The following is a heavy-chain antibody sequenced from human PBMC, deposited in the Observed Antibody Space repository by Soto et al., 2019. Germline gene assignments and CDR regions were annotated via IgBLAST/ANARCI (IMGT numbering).Heavy chain of an antibody. D-gene: IGHD2-2*01. CDR2: LIPISDTT. CDR1: GGTFSSYA. CDR3: ARSQGSSTSLEIYYYYYYGMDV. Sequence: QVQLVQSGAEVKKPGSSVKVSCKASGGTFSSYAISWVRQAPGQGLEWMGGLIPISDTTNYAQKFQGRVTITADESTSTAYMALSSLRSEDTAVYYCARSQGSSTSLEIYYYYYYGMDVWGQGTTVTVSS. V-gene: IGHV1-69*01. J-gene: IGHJ6*02.